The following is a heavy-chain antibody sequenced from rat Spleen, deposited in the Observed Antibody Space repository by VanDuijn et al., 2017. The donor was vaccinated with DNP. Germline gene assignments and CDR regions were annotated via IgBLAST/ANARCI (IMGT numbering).Heavy chain of an antibody. Sequence: EVQLVESGGGLVQPGRSLKLSCAVSGITFSDHNMAWVRQAPKKGLEWVATISHDGSDTYYRDSVKGRFTISRDNAQSTLYLQMDSLRSEDTATYYCARHRTIMPYYYAMDAWGQGASVTVYS. CDR3: ARHRTIMPYYYAMDA. CDR1: GITFSDHN. V-gene: IGHV5-7*01. CDR2: ISHDGSDT. J-gene: IGHJ4*01. D-gene: IGHD1-12*01.